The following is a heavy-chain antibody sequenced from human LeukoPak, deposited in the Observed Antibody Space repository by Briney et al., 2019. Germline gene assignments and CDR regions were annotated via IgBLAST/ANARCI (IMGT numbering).Heavy chain of an antibody. CDR3: AKPYYYGSGSFFDY. Sequence: GGSLRLSCAASGFTFSSYEMNWVRQAPGKGLEWVAFIRYDGSNKYYADSVKGRFTISRDNSKNTLYLQMNSLRAEDTAVYYCAKPYYYGSGSFFDYWGQGTLVTVSS. CDR1: GFTFSSYE. V-gene: IGHV3-30*02. D-gene: IGHD3-10*01. CDR2: IRYDGSNK. J-gene: IGHJ4*02.